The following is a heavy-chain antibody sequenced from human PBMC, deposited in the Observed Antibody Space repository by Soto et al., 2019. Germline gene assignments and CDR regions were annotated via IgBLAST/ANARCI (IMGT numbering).Heavy chain of an antibody. J-gene: IGHJ4*02. V-gene: IGHV3-33*08. CDR2: ISYDGSNI. Sequence: PGGSLSLSCAASGFTFSSYVMHCARLAPGKKLEWVAVISYDGSNIYYAASEKGRFTISRDNSNNSLYLQMNSLKTEDTAVYYCTTESRYYDSSGQGTQGTVSS. CDR1: GFTFSSYV. CDR3: TTESRYYDS. D-gene: IGHD2-2*01.